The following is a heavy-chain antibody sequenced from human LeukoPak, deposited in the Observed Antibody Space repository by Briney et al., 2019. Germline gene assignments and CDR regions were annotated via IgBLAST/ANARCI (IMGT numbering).Heavy chain of an antibody. CDR3: VATMNLDYYYMDV. CDR1: GGTISSGNYY. Sequence: SQTLCLTCTASGGTISSGNYYWSWLRQSAGKGLEWIGRIYTSGSTNYNPSLKSRVTMSVHTSKNQFSLKLTPVTAADTAMYYCVATMNLDYYYMDVWGKGTTVTVSS. D-gene: IGHD3-22*01. J-gene: IGHJ6*03. V-gene: IGHV4-61*02. CDR2: IYTSGST.